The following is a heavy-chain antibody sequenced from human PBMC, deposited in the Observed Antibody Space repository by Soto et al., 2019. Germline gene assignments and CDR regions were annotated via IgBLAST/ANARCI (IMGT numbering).Heavy chain of an antibody. J-gene: IGHJ4*02. CDR1: GGSFTSNNW. Sequence: VQLQESGPGLVRPSGTLSLTCAVSGGSFTSNNWWTWVRQPPGQGLEWIGEIYRTGSTNYNPSLKSRVTISLDKSENQFSLKVTSLTAADTAVYYCASRDPGTSVDYWGQGTLVTVSS. V-gene: IGHV4-4*02. CDR2: IYRTGST. D-gene: IGHD1-7*01. CDR3: ASRDPGTSVDY.